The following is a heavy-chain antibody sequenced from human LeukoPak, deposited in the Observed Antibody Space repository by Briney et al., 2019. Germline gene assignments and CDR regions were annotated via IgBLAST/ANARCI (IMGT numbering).Heavy chain of an antibody. Sequence: ASVKVSCKTSGYTFTSYYMHWVRQAPGQGLEWMGIINPSGGSTSYAQKFQGRVTMTRDTSTSTVYMELSSLRSEDTAVYYCARDLGSGWDFDYWGQGTLVTVSS. D-gene: IGHD6-19*01. V-gene: IGHV1-46*01. CDR1: GYTFTSYY. CDR3: ARDLGSGWDFDY. CDR2: INPSGGST. J-gene: IGHJ4*02.